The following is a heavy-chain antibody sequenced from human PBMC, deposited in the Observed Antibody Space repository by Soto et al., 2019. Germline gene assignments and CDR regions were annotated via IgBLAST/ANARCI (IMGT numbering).Heavy chain of an antibody. D-gene: IGHD5-12*01. CDR2: IKKDGSEK. V-gene: IGHV3-7*04. CDR1: GFIFSNYW. J-gene: IGHJ5*02. CDR3: ARGGTIREWLTDH. Sequence: EVQLVESGGGLVQPGGSLRLSCVASGFIFSNYWMHWVRQTPDKGLEWVANIKKDGSEKYYLDSVNGRFTISRDNAKNSLFLQMNNLRAEDTAVYYCARGGTIREWLTDHWGQGTLVTVSS.